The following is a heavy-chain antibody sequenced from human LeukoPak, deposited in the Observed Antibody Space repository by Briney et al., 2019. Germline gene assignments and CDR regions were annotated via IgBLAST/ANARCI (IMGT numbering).Heavy chain of an antibody. CDR1: GFTFSSYA. CDR3: AEPEGGYYDIRPD. Sequence: GGSLRLSCAASGFTFSSYAMSWVRQAPGKGLEWVSAISGSGGGTYYADSVKGRFTISRDNSKNTLYLQMKSLRAEDTAVYYCAEPEGGYYDIRPDWGQGTLVTVSS. J-gene: IGHJ4*02. D-gene: IGHD3-22*01. CDR2: ISGSGGGT. V-gene: IGHV3-23*01.